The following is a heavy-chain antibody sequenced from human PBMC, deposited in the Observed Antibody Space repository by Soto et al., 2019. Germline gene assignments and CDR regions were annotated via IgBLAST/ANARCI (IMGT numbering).Heavy chain of an antibody. J-gene: IGHJ6*02. CDR2: IYTSGST. CDR1: GGSISSYY. CDR3: ARDGSGSYYTYYYYRMDV. Sequence: SETLSLTCTVSGGSISSYYWSWIRQPAGKGLEWIGRIYTSGSTNYNPSLKSRVTMSVDTSKNQFSLKLSSVTAADTAVYYCARDGSGSYYTYYYYRMDVWGQGTTVTAP. D-gene: IGHD3-10*01. V-gene: IGHV4-4*07.